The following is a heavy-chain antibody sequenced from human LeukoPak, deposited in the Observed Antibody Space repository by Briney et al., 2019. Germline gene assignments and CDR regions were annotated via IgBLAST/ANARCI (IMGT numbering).Heavy chain of an antibody. Sequence: GGSLRLSCAASGFTLSSYWMHWVRQAPGTGPVWVSYIDNDGTHTAYAVSVRGRFTVSRDNAKNMLFLQMNGLRAEDTAIYYCTRGGFDHNMDVWGKGTMVTVSS. V-gene: IGHV3-74*01. CDR3: TRGGFDHNMDV. J-gene: IGHJ6*03. CDR1: GFTLSSYW. D-gene: IGHD3-9*01. CDR2: IDNDGTHT.